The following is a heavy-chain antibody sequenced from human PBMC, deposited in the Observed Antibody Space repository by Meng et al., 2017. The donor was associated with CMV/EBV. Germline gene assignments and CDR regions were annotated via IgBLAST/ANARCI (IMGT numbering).Heavy chain of an antibody. J-gene: IGHJ6*02. CDR2: IWYDGSNK. D-gene: IGHD3-3*01. Sequence: GESLKISCAASRFSFRRYGMHWVRQAPGKGLEWVAVIWYDGSNKYYADSVKGRFTISRDNSKNTLYLQMNSLRAEDTAVYYCAKDLTYYDFWSGYYPAYYYGMDVWGQGTTVTVSS. V-gene: IGHV3-33*06. CDR3: AKDLTYYDFWSGYYPAYYYGMDV. CDR1: RFSFRRYG.